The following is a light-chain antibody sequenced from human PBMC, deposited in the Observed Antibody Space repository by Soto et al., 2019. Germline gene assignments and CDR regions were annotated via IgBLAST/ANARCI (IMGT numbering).Light chain of an antibody. V-gene: IGKV3-20*01. Sequence: EIVLTQSPGTLSLSPGERATLSCRASQSVSSSYLAWYQQKPGQAPGLLIHGATSRATGIPDRFSGSGSGTDFTLTISRLETEDFEVYYCQQYGSSPPTFGQGTKVEIK. CDR2: GAT. CDR3: QQYGSSPPT. CDR1: QSVSSSY. J-gene: IGKJ1*01.